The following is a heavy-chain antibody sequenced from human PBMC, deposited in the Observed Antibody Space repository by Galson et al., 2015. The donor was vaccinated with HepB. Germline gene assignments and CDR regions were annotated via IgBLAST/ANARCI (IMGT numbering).Heavy chain of an antibody. CDR3: GRDLDTTTWGGVAY. J-gene: IGHJ4*02. CDR2: IRGSTDDV. D-gene: IGHD2-21*01. Sequence: SLRLSCAASGFTLSSYSMNWVRLAPGKGLGWLSSIRGSTDDVYYAHSVKGRFTISRDNAKNSIILEMNSVRAEDTAVYYCGRDLDTTTWGGVAYWGQGTLVTVSS. V-gene: IGHV3-21*01. CDR1: GFTLSSYS.